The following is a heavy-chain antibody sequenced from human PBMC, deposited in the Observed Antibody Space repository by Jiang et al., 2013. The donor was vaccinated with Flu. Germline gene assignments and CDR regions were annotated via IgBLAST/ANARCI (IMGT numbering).Heavy chain of an antibody. CDR2: IYHSGST. J-gene: IGHJ4*02. Sequence: TLSLTCTVSGGSISSGDYYWSWIRQPPGKGLEWIGYIYHSGSTYYNPSLKSRVTISVDTSKNQFSLKLSSVTAADTAVYYCAGEVVADTKVDYWGQGTLVTVSS. CDR1: GGSISSGDYY. CDR3: AGEVVADTKVDY. D-gene: IGHD2-15*01. V-gene: IGHV4-30-4*01.